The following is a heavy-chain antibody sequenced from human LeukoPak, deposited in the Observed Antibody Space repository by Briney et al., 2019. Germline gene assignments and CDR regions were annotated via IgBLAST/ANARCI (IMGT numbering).Heavy chain of an antibody. J-gene: IGHJ3*02. D-gene: IGHD3-22*01. V-gene: IGHV3-9*01. CDR1: GFTFDDYA. CDR3: AKAITMIVVGNDAFDI. Sequence: SGRSLRLSCAASGFTFDDYAMHWVRQAPGKGLEWVSGISWNSGSIGYADSVKGRFTISRDNAKNSLYLQMNSLRAEDTALYYCAKAITMIVVGNDAFDIWGQGTMVTVSS. CDR2: ISWNSGSI.